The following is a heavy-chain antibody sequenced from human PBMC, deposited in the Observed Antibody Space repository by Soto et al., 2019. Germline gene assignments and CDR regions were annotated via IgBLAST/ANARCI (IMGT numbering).Heavy chain of an antibody. J-gene: IGHJ6*03. Sequence: QVQLVESGGGVVQPGRSLRLSCAASGFTFSSYGMHWVRQAPGKGLEWVAVISYDGSNKYYADSVKGRFTISRDNSKNTLYLQMSSLRAEDTAVYYCAKTAERGVVTETYYCYYMDVWGKGTTVTVSS. V-gene: IGHV3-30*18. CDR1: GFTFSSYG. CDR2: ISYDGSNK. CDR3: AKTAERGVVTETYYCYYMDV. D-gene: IGHD3-3*01.